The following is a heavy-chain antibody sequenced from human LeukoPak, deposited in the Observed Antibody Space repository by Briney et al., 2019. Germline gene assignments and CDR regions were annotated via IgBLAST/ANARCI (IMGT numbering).Heavy chain of an antibody. CDR1: GGTFSSYA. Sequence: ASVKVSCKASGGTFSSYAISWVRQAPGQGLEWMGGIIPIFGTANYAQKFQGRVTITADESTSTACMELSSLRSEDTAVYYCARTYDSSGSVPPDYFDYWGQGTLVTVSS. V-gene: IGHV1-69*01. CDR2: IIPIFGTA. D-gene: IGHD3-22*01. CDR3: ARTYDSSGSVPPDYFDY. J-gene: IGHJ4*02.